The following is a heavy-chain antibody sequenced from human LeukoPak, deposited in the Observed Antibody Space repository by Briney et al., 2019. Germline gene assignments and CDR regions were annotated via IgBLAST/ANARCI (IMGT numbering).Heavy chain of an antibody. Sequence: GESLKISCKGSGYSFTSYWIGWVRQMPGKGLEWMGIIFPADSDTRYSPSFQGLVTISADKSISTAYLQWNSLKASDTTMYYCARNDDWRFDYWAREPWSPSPQ. D-gene: IGHD3-9*01. CDR1: GYSFTSYW. J-gene: IGHJ4*02. CDR2: IFPADSDT. CDR3: ARNDDWRFDY. V-gene: IGHV5-51*01.